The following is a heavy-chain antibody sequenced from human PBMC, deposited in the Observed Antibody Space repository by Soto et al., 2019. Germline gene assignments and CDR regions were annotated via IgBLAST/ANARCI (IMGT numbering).Heavy chain of an antibody. J-gene: IGHJ4*02. V-gene: IGHV3-7*05. CDR2: INEDGSER. Sequence: EVQLVESGGGLVQPGGSLRLSCAASGFTFSTYWMSWVRQTPGKGLEWVANINEDGSERYYVDSVKGRFTISRDNAKNSLYLQMNSLRGEDTAVYYCARVWFLEYWGQGTLVTVSS. CDR1: GFTFSTYW. D-gene: IGHD2-21*01. CDR3: ARVWFLEY.